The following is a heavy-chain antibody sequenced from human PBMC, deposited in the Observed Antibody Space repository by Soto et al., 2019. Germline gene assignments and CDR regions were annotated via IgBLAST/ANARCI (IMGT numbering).Heavy chain of an antibody. D-gene: IGHD6-13*01. Sequence: SETLSLTCTVSGGSISSSNYYWAWVRQPPGKGLEWIANIYYSGDTYSHPSLRSRLTVSVDTSKNQFSLKLTSLTAADTAMYYCASLQVPGNFDYWGQGILVT. CDR2: IYYSGDT. V-gene: IGHV4-39*01. CDR3: ASLQVPGNFDY. CDR1: GGSISSSNYY. J-gene: IGHJ4*02.